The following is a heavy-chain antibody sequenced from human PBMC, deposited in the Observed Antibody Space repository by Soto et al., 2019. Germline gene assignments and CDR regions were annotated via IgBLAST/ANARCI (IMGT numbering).Heavy chain of an antibody. J-gene: IGHJ3*02. D-gene: IGHD6-19*01. CDR3: AKGIYSSGWYGAFDI. CDR1: GFTFSSYA. V-gene: IGHV3-23*01. Sequence: EVQLLESGGGLVQPGGSLRLSCAASGFTFSSYAMSWVRQAPGTGLEWVSAISGSGGSTYYADSVKGRFTISRDNSKNTLYLQMNSLRAEDTAVYYCAKGIYSSGWYGAFDIWGQGQWSPSLQ. CDR2: ISGSGGST.